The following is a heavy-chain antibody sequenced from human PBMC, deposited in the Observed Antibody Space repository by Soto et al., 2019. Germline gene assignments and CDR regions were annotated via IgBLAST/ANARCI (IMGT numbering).Heavy chain of an antibody. CDR1: GVTVSSNA. D-gene: IGHD2-15*01. Sequence: QVQLVQSGAEVKKPGSSVKGSCKASGVTVSSNAISWVRHAPGQGLEWMGVIIPIFGTANYAQKFQGRVTITADKSTSTAYMELSSLRSEDTAVYYCARDSGDCSGGSCYYYGLDVWGQGTTVTVSS. CDR2: IIPIFGTA. CDR3: ARDSGDCSGGSCYYYGLDV. V-gene: IGHV1-69*06. J-gene: IGHJ6*02.